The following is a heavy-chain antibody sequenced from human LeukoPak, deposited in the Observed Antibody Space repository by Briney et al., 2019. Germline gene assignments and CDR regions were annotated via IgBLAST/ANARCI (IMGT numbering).Heavy chain of an antibody. CDR3: ARVGYCSGGSCYSSLYYYYYGMDV. CDR2: IYYSGST. J-gene: IGHJ6*04. V-gene: IGHV4-30-4*01. D-gene: IGHD2-15*01. CDR1: GGSISSGDYY. Sequence: SQTLSLTCTVSGGSISSGDYYWSWIRQPPGKGLEWIGYIYYSGSTYYNPSLKSRVTISVDTSKNQFSLKLSSVTAADTAVYYCARVGYCSGGSCYSSLYYYYYGMDVWGKGTTVTVSS.